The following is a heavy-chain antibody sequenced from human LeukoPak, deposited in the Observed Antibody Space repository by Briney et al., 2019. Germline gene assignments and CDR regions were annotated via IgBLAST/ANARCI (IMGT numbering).Heavy chain of an antibody. J-gene: IGHJ4*01. CDR1: GGSFSGYY. CDR2: INHSGST. D-gene: IGHD3-16*02. V-gene: IGHV4-34*01. CDR3: ARIRPKSDYVWGSYRSGRAYFDF. Sequence: ETPSLTCAVYGGSFSGYYWSWIGQPPRKGLGWIGEINHSGSTNYNPSLKSRVTISVDTSKNQFSMKLSSVTAADTAVYYCARIRPKSDYVWGSYRSGRAYFDFWGQGTLVTVSS.